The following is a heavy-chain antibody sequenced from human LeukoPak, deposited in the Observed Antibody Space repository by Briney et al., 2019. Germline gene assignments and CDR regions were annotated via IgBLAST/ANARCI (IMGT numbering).Heavy chain of an antibody. CDR1: GGSISSSSYY. CDR3: ARVHYYDSSGYRPLLDY. J-gene: IGHJ4*02. CDR2: IYYSGST. Sequence: SETLSLTCTVSGGSISSSSYYWGWIRQPPGKGLEWIGSIYYSGSTYYNPSLESRVTISVDTSKNQFSLKLSSVTAADTAVYYCARVHYYDSSGYRPLLDYWGQGTLVTVSS. D-gene: IGHD3-22*01. V-gene: IGHV4-39*07.